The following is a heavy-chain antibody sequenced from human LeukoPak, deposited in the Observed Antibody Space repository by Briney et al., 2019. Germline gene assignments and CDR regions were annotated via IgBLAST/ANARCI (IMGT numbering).Heavy chain of an antibody. CDR2: IYYSGST. CDR3: ARVLKISSIAVAGTSYYFDY. D-gene: IGHD6-19*01. V-gene: IGHV4-59*01. CDR1: GGSIRNYY. Sequence: SETLSLTCTVSGGSIRNYYWSWIRQPPGKGLEWIGYIYYSGSTNYNPSLKSRVTISVDTSKNQFSLKLSSVTAADTAVYYCARVLKISSIAVAGTSYYFDYWGQGTLVTVSS. J-gene: IGHJ4*02.